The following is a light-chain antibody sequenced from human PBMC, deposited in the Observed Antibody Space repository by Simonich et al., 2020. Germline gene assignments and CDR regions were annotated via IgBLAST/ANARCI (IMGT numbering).Light chain of an antibody. CDR2: DVS. V-gene: IGLV2-14*01. J-gene: IGLJ2*01. CDR3: SSYTSSSTVV. CDR1: SREVGGYNY. Sequence: SSLTQPASVSGSTGQSNTISCQGTSREVGGYNYVSWYQQHPCKAPKLLIYDVSKRPSGVSNRFSGSKSGNTASLTISGLQAEDEADYYCSSYTSSSTVVFGGGTKLTVL.